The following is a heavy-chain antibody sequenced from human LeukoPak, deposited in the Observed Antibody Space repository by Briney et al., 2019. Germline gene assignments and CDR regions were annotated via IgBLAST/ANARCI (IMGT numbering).Heavy chain of an antibody. J-gene: IGHJ4*02. V-gene: IGHV4-34*01. CDR2: INHSGST. CDR1: GGSFSGYY. Sequence: SETLSLTWAVYGGSFSGYYWSWIRQPPGKGLEWIGEINHSGSTNYNPSLKSRVTISVDTSKNQFSLKLSSVTAADTAVYYCARGYGSGIYYWGQGTLVTVSS. D-gene: IGHD3-10*01. CDR3: ARGYGSGIYY.